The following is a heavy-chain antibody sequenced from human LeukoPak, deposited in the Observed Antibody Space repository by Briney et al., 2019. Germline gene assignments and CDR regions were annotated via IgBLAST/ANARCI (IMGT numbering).Heavy chain of an antibody. CDR1: GDSISGYY. D-gene: IGHD3-10*02. J-gene: IGHJ4*02. CDR2: IYDSGNT. Sequence: SETLSLTCTVSGDSISGYYWSWIRQPPGKGLEWIGLIYDSGNTNYNPSLKRRVTISVETPTKQFSLKLTSLAAADTAVFFCARYAKYAAMFIYFDYWGQGTLVTVSS. V-gene: IGHV4-59*01. CDR3: ARYAKYAAMFIYFDY.